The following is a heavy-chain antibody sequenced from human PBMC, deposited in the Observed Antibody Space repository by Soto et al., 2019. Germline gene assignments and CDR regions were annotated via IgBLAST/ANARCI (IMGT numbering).Heavy chain of an antibody. Sequence: QVQLVQSGSEVKKPGASVKVSCQASGYTFTAFYMNWVRQAPGQGLEWMGWVNPNTGVTKYAQKFQGRVTMTRDTSINTAYIELSGLTSDDTAVYYCTTLRLDPWGQGTLVTVSS. CDR2: VNPNTGVT. J-gene: IGHJ5*02. CDR3: TTLRLDP. CDR1: GYTFTAFY. V-gene: IGHV1-2*02. D-gene: IGHD3-9*01.